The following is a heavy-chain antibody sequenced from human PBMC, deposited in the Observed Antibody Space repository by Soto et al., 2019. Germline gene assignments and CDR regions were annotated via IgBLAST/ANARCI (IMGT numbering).Heavy chain of an antibody. CDR2: LSPSGADT. Sequence: PGGSLRLSCAVSGFTFTNSGMTWVRQAPGKGLEWVSTLSPSGADTYYADSVKGRFTTSRDISKNTLFLQMNSLRAEDTAVYFCTRRGGDSGWGAFDVWGQGTMVTVSS. J-gene: IGHJ3*01. CDR3: TRRGGDSGWGAFDV. CDR1: GFTFTNSG. D-gene: IGHD4-17*01. V-gene: IGHV3-23*01.